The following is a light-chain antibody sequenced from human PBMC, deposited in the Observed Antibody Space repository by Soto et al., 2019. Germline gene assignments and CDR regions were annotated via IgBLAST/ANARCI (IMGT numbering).Light chain of an antibody. Sequence: DIQMTQSPSTLPASVGDRVTITCRASQSISSWLAWYQQKPGKAPKLLIYDASSLESGVPSRFSGSGSGTEFTLTISSLQPDDFATYYCQQYNSYSPFGQGTKVDIK. CDR2: DAS. V-gene: IGKV1-5*01. CDR3: QQYNSYSP. J-gene: IGKJ1*01. CDR1: QSISSW.